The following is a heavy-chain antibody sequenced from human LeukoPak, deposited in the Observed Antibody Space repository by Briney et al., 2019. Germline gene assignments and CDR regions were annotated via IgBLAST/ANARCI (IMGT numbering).Heavy chain of an antibody. V-gene: IGHV3-66*01. CDR2: IYSGGST. CDR3: ARARGSYYDSSGYYY. CDR1: GFTVSSNY. Sequence: GGSLRLSCAASGFTVSSNYMSWVRQAPGKGLEWVSVIYSGGSTYYADSVKGRFTISRDNSKNTLYLQMNSLRAEDTAVYYCARARGSYYDSSGYYYWGQGTLVTVSS. J-gene: IGHJ4*02. D-gene: IGHD3-22*01.